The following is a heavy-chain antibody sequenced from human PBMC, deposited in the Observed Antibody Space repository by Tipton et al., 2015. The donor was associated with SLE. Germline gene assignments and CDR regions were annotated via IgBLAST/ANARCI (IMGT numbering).Heavy chain of an antibody. V-gene: IGHV4-59*01. D-gene: IGHD3-10*01. CDR3: ASGGPKNWFDP. CDR2: IYYSGST. J-gene: IGHJ5*02. Sequence: TLSLTCTVSGGSISSYYWSWFRQPPGKGLEWIGDIYYSGSTNYNPSLKSRVTISVDTSKNQFSLKLSSVTAADTAVYYCASGGPKNWFDPWGQGTLVTVSS. CDR1: GGSISSYY.